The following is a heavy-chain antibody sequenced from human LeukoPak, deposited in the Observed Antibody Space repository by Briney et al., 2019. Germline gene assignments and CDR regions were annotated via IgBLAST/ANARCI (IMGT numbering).Heavy chain of an antibody. J-gene: IGHJ4*02. V-gene: IGHV4-4*07. CDR2: IYTSGST. CDR1: GGSISSYY. CDR3: ATYPKGETWETLDH. Sequence: PSETLSLTCTVSGGSISSYYWSWIRQPAGKGLEWIGRIYTSGSTNYNPSLKSRVTMSVDTSKNQFSLRLSSVAAADTAVYYCATYPKGETWETLDHWGQGTLVTVSS. D-gene: IGHD1-26*01.